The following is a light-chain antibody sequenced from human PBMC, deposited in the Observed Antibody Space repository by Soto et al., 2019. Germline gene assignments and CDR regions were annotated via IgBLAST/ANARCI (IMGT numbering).Light chain of an antibody. J-gene: IGLJ3*02. Sequence: QSVLTQPPSMSGAPGQRVTMSCTGSSSNLGAGYDVHWYQRLPGAAPKLLIYDNTHRPSGVPNRFSGSKSGTSASLAITGLQAEEEADYYCQSYDGGLSGHWVFGGGTKLTVL. CDR2: DNT. CDR3: QSYDGGLSGHWV. V-gene: IGLV1-40*01. CDR1: SSNLGAGYD.